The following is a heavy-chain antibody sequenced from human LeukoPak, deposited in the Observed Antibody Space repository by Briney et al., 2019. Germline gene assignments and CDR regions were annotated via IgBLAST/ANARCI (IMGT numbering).Heavy chain of an antibody. CDR1: GYTFTTYG. CDR3: ARETLDGVAVARERYYFDY. J-gene: IGHJ4*02. Sequence: ASVEGSCKASGYTFTTYGLRWVRQAPGRGLEWMGGIIPIFGTSNYAQKFQGRVTITADESTCTAYMELSSLRSEDTAVYYCARETLDGVAVARERYYFDYWGQGTLVTVSS. D-gene: IGHD6-19*01. CDR2: IIPIFGTS. V-gene: IGHV1-69*13.